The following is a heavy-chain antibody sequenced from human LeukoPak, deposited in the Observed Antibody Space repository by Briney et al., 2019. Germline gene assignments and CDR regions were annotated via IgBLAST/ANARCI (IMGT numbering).Heavy chain of an antibody. CDR1: TFTVIDHY. Sequence: GGSLRLSCAASTFTVIDHYMTWVRQAPGRGLEWVAAIYPGGSTYYADSVKGRSTISRDKSKNTLYLQMNTLGAEETAVYYCARGAGVSHYYYYAMDIWGQGTTVTVSS. V-gene: IGHV3-66*02. J-gene: IGHJ6*02. D-gene: IGHD2-21*01. CDR2: IYPGGST. CDR3: ARGAGVSHYYYYAMDI.